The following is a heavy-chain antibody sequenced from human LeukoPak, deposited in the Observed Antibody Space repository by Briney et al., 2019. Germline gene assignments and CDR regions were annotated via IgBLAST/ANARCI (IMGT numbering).Heavy chain of an antibody. CDR1: AYSTSSGYY. CDR3: ASTYYYDSNAYYYWV. D-gene: IGHD3-22*01. CDR2: MYHSGST. J-gene: IGHJ4*02. V-gene: IGHV4-38-2*01. Sequence: SGTLSLTCAVSAYSTSSGYYWGWIRQPPGNGLEWIGSMYHSGSTYYNPSLKSRVTISVDTSKNQFSLRLSSVTAADTAVYYCASTYYYDSNAYYYWVWGQGTLVTVSS.